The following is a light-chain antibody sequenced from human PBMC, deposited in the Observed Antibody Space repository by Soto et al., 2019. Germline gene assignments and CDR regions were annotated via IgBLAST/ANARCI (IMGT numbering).Light chain of an antibody. J-gene: IGKJ1*01. CDR2: DAS. V-gene: IGKV1-5*01. Sequence: DIQMTQSPSSLSASVGDRVIITCRASQSISTDLNWYQQKPGKAPKLLIYDASSLESGVPSRFSGSGSGTEFTLTISSLQPDDFATYYCQQYNSYWTFGQGTKVDIK. CDR1: QSISTD. CDR3: QQYNSYWT.